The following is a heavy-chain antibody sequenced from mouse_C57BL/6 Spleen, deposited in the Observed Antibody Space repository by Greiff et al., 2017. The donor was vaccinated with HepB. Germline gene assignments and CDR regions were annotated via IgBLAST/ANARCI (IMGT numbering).Heavy chain of an antibody. CDR3: APIYYYGSSYRLFAY. D-gene: IGHD1-1*01. CDR1: GYTFTDYE. CDR2: IDPETGGT. V-gene: IGHV1-15*01. J-gene: IGHJ3*01. Sequence: QVQLQQSGAELVRPGASVTLSCKASGYTFTDYEMHWVKQTPVHGLEWIGAIDPETGGTAYNQKFKGKAILTADKSSSTAYMELRSLTSEDSAVYYCAPIYYYGSSYRLFAYWGQGTLVTVSA.